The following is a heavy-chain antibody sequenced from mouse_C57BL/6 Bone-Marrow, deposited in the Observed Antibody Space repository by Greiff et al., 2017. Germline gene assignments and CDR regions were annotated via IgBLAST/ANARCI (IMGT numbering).Heavy chain of an antibody. CDR2: IWGGGST. D-gene: IGHD1-1*01. CDR1: GFTLTSYG. J-gene: IGHJ3*01. CDR3: SEHGLYSDGGRPFAY. Sequence: VKLVESVPGLVAPSQSLSITCTVSGFTLTSYGIDWVRQPPGKGLEWLGVIWGGGSTNYYSALMSSLTIIKEHSTTQVFLLLISRQTADNAIFYCSEHGLYSDGGRPFAYWGQGTLVTVSA. V-gene: IGHV2-9*01.